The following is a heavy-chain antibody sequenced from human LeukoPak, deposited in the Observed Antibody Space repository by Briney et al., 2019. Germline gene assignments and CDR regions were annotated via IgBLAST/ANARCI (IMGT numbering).Heavy chain of an antibody. Sequence: GGSLRLSCAASGFTFSGSAMHWVRQASGKGLEWVGRIRSKANSYATAYAASVKGRFTISRDDSKNTAYLQMNSLKTEDTAVYYCTSSDFWSGYRQHYYYYYMDVWGKGTTVTVSS. V-gene: IGHV3-73*01. CDR3: TSSDFWSGYRQHYYYYYMDV. J-gene: IGHJ6*03. CDR2: IRSKANSYAT. D-gene: IGHD3-3*01. CDR1: GFTFSGSA.